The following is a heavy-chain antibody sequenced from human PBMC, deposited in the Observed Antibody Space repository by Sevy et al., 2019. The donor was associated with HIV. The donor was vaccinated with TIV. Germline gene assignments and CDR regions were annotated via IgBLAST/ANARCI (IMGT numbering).Heavy chain of an antibody. V-gene: IGHV4-39*01. Sequence: SETLSLTCTVSGGSISSSSYYWGWIRQTPGKGLEWIGSIYNSGSTYYNPSLKSRVTISVDTSKNQFSLKLSSVTAADTAVYYCARGQWLVHDYWGQGTLVTVSS. CDR2: IYNSGST. CDR1: GGSISSSSYY. CDR3: ARGQWLVHDY. J-gene: IGHJ4*02. D-gene: IGHD6-19*01.